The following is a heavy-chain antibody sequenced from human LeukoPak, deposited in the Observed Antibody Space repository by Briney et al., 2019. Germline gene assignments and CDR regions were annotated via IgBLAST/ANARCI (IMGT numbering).Heavy chain of an antibody. Sequence: GGSLRLSCTASGFTFSSYSLNWVRQAPGKGLEWVSSVSTGSNYIYYADSVKGRFTISRDNDKNSLYLQMNSLRVEDTAVYYCARFAYCGGHCYYFDYWGQGTLVTVSS. D-gene: IGHD2-21*01. CDR3: ARFAYCGGHCYYFDY. V-gene: IGHV3-21*01. CDR2: VSTGSNYI. J-gene: IGHJ4*02. CDR1: GFTFSSYS.